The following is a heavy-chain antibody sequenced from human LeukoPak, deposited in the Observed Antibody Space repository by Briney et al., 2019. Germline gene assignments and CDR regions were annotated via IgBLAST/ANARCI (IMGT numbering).Heavy chain of an antibody. V-gene: IGHV1-2*02. CDR2: INPNSGGT. CDR3: ARALTTVVLNAFDI. CDR1: GYTFTGYY. Sequence: ASVKVSFKASGYTFTGYYMHWVRQAPGQGLEWMGWINPNSGGTNYAQKFQGRVTMTRDTSISTAYMELSRLRSDDTAVYYCARALTTVVLNAFDIWGQGTMVTVSS. D-gene: IGHD4-23*01. J-gene: IGHJ3*02.